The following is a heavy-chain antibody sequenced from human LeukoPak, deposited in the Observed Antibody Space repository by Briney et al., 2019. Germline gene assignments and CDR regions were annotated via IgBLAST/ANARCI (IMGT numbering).Heavy chain of an antibody. CDR3: ARGTDTQGVLTTHFDF. D-gene: IGHD4/OR15-4a*01. Sequence: SETLSLTCTVSGGSISSGGYYWSWIRQSPGKGLEWIGSIFHSGYTFYSPSLKSRVTISVDRSKNHFSLSLRSVTAADTAIYFCARGTDTQGVLTTHFDFWGQGALVTVSS. J-gene: IGHJ4*02. CDR2: IFHSGYT. CDR1: GGSISSGGYY. V-gene: IGHV4-39*02.